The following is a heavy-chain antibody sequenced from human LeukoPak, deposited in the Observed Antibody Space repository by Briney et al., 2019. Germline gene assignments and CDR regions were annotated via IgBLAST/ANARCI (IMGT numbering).Heavy chain of an antibody. D-gene: IGHD6-13*01. CDR2: IYTSGST. CDR1: GGSISSGSYY. Sequence: SETLSLTCTVSGGSISSGSYYWSWIRQPAGKGLEWIGRIYTSGSTNYNPSLKSRVTMSVDTSKNQFSLKLSSVTAADTAVYYCARGNVIRIAAAGIDAFDIWGQGTMVTVSS. CDR3: ARGNVIRIAAAGIDAFDI. J-gene: IGHJ3*02. V-gene: IGHV4-61*02.